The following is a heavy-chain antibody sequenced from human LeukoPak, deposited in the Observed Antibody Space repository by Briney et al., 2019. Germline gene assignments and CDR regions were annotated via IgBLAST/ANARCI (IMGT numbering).Heavy chain of an antibody. V-gene: IGHV3-30-3*01. CDR1: GFTFSSYA. CDR2: ISYDGSNK. CDR3: ARDHPNSSSWLN. D-gene: IGHD6-13*01. Sequence: PGGSLRLSCAASGFTFSSYAMHWVRQAPGKGLEWVAVISYDGSNKYYADSVKGRFTISRDNSKNTLYLQMNSLRAEDTAVYYCARDHPNSSSWLNWGQGTLVTVSS. J-gene: IGHJ4*02.